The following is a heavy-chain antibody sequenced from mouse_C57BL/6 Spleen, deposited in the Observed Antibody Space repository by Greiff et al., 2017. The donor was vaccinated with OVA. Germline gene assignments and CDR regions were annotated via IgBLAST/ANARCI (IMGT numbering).Heavy chain of an antibody. J-gene: IGHJ2*01. D-gene: IGHD2-4*01. CDR1: GYTFTDYE. V-gene: IGHV1-15*01. CDR2: IDPETGGT. CDR3: YYDYGP. Sequence: LVESGAELVRPGASVTLSCKASGYTFTDYEMHWVKQTPVHGLEWIGAIDPETGGTAYNQKFKGKAILTADKSSSTAYMELRSLTSEDSAVYYCYYDYGPWGQGTTLTVSS.